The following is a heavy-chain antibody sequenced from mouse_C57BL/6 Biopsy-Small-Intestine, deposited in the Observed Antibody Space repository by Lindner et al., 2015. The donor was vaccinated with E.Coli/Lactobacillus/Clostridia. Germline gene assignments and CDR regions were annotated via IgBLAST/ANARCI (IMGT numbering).Heavy chain of an antibody. Sequence: QLQESGAELVKPGASVKLSCTASGFNIKDYYMHWVKQRPEQGLEWIGRIDPEDGDTEYAPKFQGKATMTADTSSNTAYLQLSSLTSEDTAVYYCTTSTMVTPFAYWGQGTLVTVSA. D-gene: IGHD2-2*01. CDR2: IDPEDGDT. CDR1: GFNIKDYY. J-gene: IGHJ3*01. V-gene: IGHV14-1*01. CDR3: TTSTMVTPFAY.